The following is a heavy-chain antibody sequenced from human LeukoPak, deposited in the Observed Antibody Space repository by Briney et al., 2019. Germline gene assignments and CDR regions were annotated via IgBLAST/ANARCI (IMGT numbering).Heavy chain of an antibody. V-gene: IGHV1-69*04. CDR3: AIAGNYDILTGYPWVDYYYGMDV. CDR2: IIPILGIA. D-gene: IGHD3-9*01. J-gene: IGHJ6*02. Sequence: GSSVKVSCKASGGTFSSYAISWVRQAPGQGLEWMGRIIPILGIANYAQKFQGRVTITADKSTSTAYMELSSLRSEDTAVYYCAIAGNYDILTGYPWVDYYYGMDVWGQGTTVTVSS. CDR1: GGTFSSYA.